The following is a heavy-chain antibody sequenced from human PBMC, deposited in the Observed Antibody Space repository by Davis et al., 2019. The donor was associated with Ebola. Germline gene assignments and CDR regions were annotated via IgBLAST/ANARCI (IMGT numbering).Heavy chain of an antibody. CDR2: INHSGST. V-gene: IGHV4-34*01. CDR3: ARLHDAFDI. J-gene: IGHJ3*02. CDR1: GGSFSGYY. Sequence: SETLSLTCAVYGGSFSGYYWSWIRQPPGKGLEWIGEINHSGSTYYNPSLKSRVTISVDTSKNQFSLKLSSVTAADTAVYYCARLHDAFDIWGQGTMVTVSS.